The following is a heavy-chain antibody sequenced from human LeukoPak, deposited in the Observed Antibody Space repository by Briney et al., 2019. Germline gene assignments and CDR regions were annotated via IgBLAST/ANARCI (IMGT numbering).Heavy chain of an antibody. D-gene: IGHD3-10*01. V-gene: IGHV4-59*01. CDR2: IYYSGST. CDR3: ARSEYYYGDYYYYYYMDV. J-gene: IGHJ6*03. CDR1: GGSISSYY. Sequence: SETLSLTCTVYGGSISSYYWSWIRQPPGKGLEWIGYIYYSGSTNYNPSLKSRVTISVDTSKNQFSLKLSSVTAADTAVYYCARSEYYYGDYYYYYYMDVWGKGTTVTISS.